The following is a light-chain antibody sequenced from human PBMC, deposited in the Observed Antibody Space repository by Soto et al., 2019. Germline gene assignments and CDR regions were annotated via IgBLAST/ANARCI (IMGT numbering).Light chain of an antibody. V-gene: IGLV2-14*01. CDR1: NSEGGGYNY. Sequence: SVLTQPASVSGAPWQAIPLSLTGTNSEGGGYNYVSWYQQHPGKAPKLMIYDVSNRPSGVSNRFSGSKSGNTASLTISGLQAEDEADYYCSSYTSSSTLPSYVFGTGTKVTVL. J-gene: IGLJ1*01. CDR3: SSYTSSSTLPSYV. CDR2: DVS.